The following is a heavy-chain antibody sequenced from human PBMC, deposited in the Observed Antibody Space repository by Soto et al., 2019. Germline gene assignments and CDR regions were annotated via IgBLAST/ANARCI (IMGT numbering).Heavy chain of an antibody. D-gene: IGHD6-19*01. CDR3: ARPISTAVAGIDY. J-gene: IGHJ4*02. CDR1: GFTFSSYS. V-gene: IGHV3-21*01. Sequence: GGTLRLSCAASGFTFSSYSMNWVRQAPGKGLEWVSSISSSSSYIYYADSVKGRFTISRDNAKNSLYLQMNSLRAEDTAVYYCARPISTAVAGIDYWGQGTLVTVSS. CDR2: ISSSSSYI.